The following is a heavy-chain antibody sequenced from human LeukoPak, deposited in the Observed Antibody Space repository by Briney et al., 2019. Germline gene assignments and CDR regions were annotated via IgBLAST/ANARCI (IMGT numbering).Heavy chain of an antibody. V-gene: IGHV4-39*07. J-gene: IGHJ4*02. D-gene: IGHD2-2*01. CDR2: IYYRGNT. CDR3: ARTLVV. CDR1: GGSISGSSYY. Sequence: ETLSLTCTVSGGSISGSSYYWGWIRQPPGKGLEWIGTIYYRGNTNYNPSLKSRVTISVDTSKNQFSLKLSSVTAADTAVYYCARTLVVWGQGTLVTVSS.